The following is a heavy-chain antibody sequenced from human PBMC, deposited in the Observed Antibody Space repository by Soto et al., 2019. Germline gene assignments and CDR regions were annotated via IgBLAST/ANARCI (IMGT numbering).Heavy chain of an antibody. CDR2: ISGSGGST. J-gene: IGHJ4*02. Sequence: EVQLLESGGGLVQPGGSLRLSCAASGFTFSSYAMSWVRQAPGKGLEWVSAISGSGGSTYYVDSVKGRFTISRDNSKKTLYLQMNSLRAEDTAVYYCAKRSPALAYCGGDCYFDYWGQGTLVTVSS. CDR3: AKRSPALAYCGGDCYFDY. CDR1: GFTFSSYA. D-gene: IGHD2-21*02. V-gene: IGHV3-23*01.